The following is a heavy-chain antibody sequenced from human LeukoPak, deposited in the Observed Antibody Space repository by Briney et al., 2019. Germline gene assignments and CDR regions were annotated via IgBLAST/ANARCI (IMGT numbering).Heavy chain of an antibody. CDR2: INHSGST. CDR1: GGSFSGYY. J-gene: IGHJ4*02. D-gene: IGHD3-3*01. Sequence: SETLSLTCAVYGGSFSGYYWSWIRQPPGKGLEWIGEINHSGSTNYNPSLKSRVTISVDTSKNQFSLKLSSVTAADTAVYYCARDRYDFWSGMYYFDYWGQGTLVTVSS. V-gene: IGHV4-34*01. CDR3: ARDRYDFWSGMYYFDY.